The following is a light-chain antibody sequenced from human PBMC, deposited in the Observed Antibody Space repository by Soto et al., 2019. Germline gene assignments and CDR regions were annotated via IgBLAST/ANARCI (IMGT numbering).Light chain of an antibody. Sequence: VMTQSPATLSVSPGERATLSCRASQSVSNSLAWFQQKPGQAPSLLIYDASNRATGIPARFSGSGSGTEFPLTISRLEPEDSAVYYCQQYGSSGTFGQGTKVDIK. CDR2: DAS. CDR1: QSVSNS. J-gene: IGKJ1*01. CDR3: QQYGSSGT. V-gene: IGKV3-20*01.